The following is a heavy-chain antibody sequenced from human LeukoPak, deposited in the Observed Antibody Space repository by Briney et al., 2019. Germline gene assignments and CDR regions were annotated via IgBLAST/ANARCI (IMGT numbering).Heavy chain of an antibody. Sequence: SETLSLTCSVSGGSISSGSYYWSWIRQPAGKGLEWIGRIYTSGSTNYNPSLKSRVTISVDTSKNQFSLKLSSVTAADTAVYYCARAVGTIFGVVSYYYYYMDVWGKGTTVTVSS. J-gene: IGHJ6*03. CDR1: GGSISSGSYY. V-gene: IGHV4-61*02. CDR3: ARAVGTIFGVVSYYYYYMDV. D-gene: IGHD3-3*01. CDR2: IYTSGST.